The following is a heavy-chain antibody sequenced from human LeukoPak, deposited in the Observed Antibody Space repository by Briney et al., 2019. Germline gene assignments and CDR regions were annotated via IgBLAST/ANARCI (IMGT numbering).Heavy chain of an antibody. CDR1: GFTDSSNY. V-gene: IGHV3-53*01. CDR3: AREGYSSGWFRN. Sequence: GGSLRLSCAASGFTDSSNYMSWVRQAPGKGLEWVSVIYSGGNTYYADSVKGRFTISRDNSKNTLYLQMNSLRAEDTALYYCAREGYSSGWFRNWGQGTLVTVSS. J-gene: IGHJ4*02. CDR2: IYSGGNT. D-gene: IGHD6-19*01.